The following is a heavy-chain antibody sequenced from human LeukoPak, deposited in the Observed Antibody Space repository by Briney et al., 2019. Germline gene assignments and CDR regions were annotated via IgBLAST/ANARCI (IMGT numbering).Heavy chain of an antibody. CDR1: GFTFSSYW. J-gene: IGHJ5*02. Sequence: GGSLRLSCAASGFTFSSYWMHWVRQTPGKGLVWVSHINRDGGTTNYADSVKGRFTISRENAKNTLYLQMNSLRAEDTAVYYCARGGESRSILHHWGQGTLVTVSS. D-gene: IGHD3-16*01. CDR2: INRDGGTT. CDR3: ARGGESRSILHH. V-gene: IGHV3-74*01.